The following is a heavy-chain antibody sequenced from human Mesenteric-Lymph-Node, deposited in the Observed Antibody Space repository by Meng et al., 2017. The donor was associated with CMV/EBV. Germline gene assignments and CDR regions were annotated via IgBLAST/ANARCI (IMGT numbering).Heavy chain of an antibody. Sequence: GGPLRLSCAASGFTFSSYWMHWVRQAPGKGRVWVSRINSDGSSTSYADSVKGRFTISRDNAKNTLYLQMNSLRAEDTAVYYCARYCSSTSCYKGGWDYWGQGTLVTVSS. J-gene: IGHJ4*02. V-gene: IGHV3-74*01. CDR3: ARYCSSTSCYKGGWDY. D-gene: IGHD2-2*02. CDR1: GFTFSSYW. CDR2: INSDGSST.